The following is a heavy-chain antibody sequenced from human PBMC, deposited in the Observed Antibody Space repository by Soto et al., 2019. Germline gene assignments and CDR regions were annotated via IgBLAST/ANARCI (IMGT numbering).Heavy chain of an antibody. D-gene: IGHD3-16*01. CDR3: ARGNPFNYAGFDV. J-gene: IGHJ6*02. Sequence: QAHLEQSGAELNRPGASVKVSCKASGYTFSDFDINWLRQASGQGPEWMGWMNAKSGDTFFPQMFQGKFNMTWDTSLSTAYMEVGSLTSDDTDIYYCARGNPFNYAGFDVCGQGTTVAVSS. CDR2: MNAKSGDT. CDR1: GYTFSDFD. V-gene: IGHV1-8*01.